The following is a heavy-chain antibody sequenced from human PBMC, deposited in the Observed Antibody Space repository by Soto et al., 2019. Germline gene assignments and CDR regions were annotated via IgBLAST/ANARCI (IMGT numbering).Heavy chain of an antibody. V-gene: IGHV3-9*01. CDR2: ISWNSGTI. D-gene: IGHD6-13*01. CDR1: GFTFDDYA. CDR3: AKDMRGGSSSSRYYYGLDV. Sequence: EVQLVESGGGLVQPGRSLRLSCAASGFTFDDYAMHWVRLAPGKGLEWVSGISWNSGTIVYADSVKGRFTISRDNAKNSLYLQMNSLRCEDTALYYCAKDMRGGSSSSRYYYGLDVWGQGTTVTVSS. J-gene: IGHJ6*02.